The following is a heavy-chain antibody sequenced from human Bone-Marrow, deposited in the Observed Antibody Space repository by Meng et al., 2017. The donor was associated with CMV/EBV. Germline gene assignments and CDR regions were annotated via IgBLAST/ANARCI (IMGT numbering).Heavy chain of an antibody. CDR2: ISSSSSTI. CDR3: ARSSSVGASYYYYGMAV. J-gene: IGHJ6*01. Sequence: GGSLRLSCAASGFTFSSYSMNWVRQAPGKGLEWVSYISSSSSTIYYADSVKGRFTISRDNAKNSLYLQMNSLRAEDTAVYYCARSSSVGASYYYYGMAVWGRGNTVTCAS. V-gene: IGHV3-48*04. D-gene: IGHD1-26*01. CDR1: GFTFSSYS.